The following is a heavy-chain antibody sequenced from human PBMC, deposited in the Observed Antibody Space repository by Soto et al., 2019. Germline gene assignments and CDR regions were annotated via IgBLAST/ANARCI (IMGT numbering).Heavy chain of an antibody. CDR1: GFTFSSYA. CDR3: ARDGLRQYAFDI. D-gene: IGHD2-8*01. CDR2: ISSNGGST. Sequence: LRLSCAASGFTFSSYAMHWVRQAPGKGLEYVSAISSNGGSTYYANSVKGRFTISRDNSKNTLYLQMGSLRAEYMAVYYCARDGLRQYAFDIWGQGTMVTVSS. J-gene: IGHJ3*02. V-gene: IGHV3-64*01.